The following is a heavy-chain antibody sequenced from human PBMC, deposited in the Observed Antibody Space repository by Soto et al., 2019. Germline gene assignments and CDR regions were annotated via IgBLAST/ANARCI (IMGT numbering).Heavy chain of an antibody. CDR1: RFTFGSYW. J-gene: IGHJ6*02. CDR3: ARDKEVLLTNYGMAV. CDR2: INVDGTET. V-gene: IGHV3-74*01. Sequence: GGSLRLSCTAPRFTFGSYWMHWVRQAPGKGLVWVSDINVDGTETWYADSVKGRFTISRDNDKKTLYLHMTGLRVDDTGVYYCARDKEVLLTNYGMAVWGQGATVPVYS.